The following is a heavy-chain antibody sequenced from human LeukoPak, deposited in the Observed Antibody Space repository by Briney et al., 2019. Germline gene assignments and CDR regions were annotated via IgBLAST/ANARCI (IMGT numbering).Heavy chain of an antibody. CDR3: ARSGRTNYLAAFDI. J-gene: IGHJ3*02. CDR2: IYSGRTF. V-gene: IGHV4-39*01. D-gene: IGHD1-26*01. CDR1: AASISSNNHH. Sequence: SETLSLTCTISAASISSNNHHWGWIRQSPGKGLEWIGSIYSGRTFYYNPSLSSRVTISVVTSDQFTLQVNSVTAADTAVYYCARSGRTNYLAAFDIWDQGTMVTVSS.